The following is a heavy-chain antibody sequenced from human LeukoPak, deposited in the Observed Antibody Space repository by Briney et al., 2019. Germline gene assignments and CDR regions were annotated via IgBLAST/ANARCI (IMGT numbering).Heavy chain of an antibody. Sequence: ASVKVSCKASGGTFSSYAISWVRQAPGQGLEWMGGIFPIFGTANYAQKFQGRVTLITDESTSTAYMELSSMRSEDTAVYYCARQSGDSSGYFQYYFDYWGQGTLVTVSS. V-gene: IGHV1-69*05. J-gene: IGHJ4*02. D-gene: IGHD3-22*01. CDR1: GGTFSSYA. CDR3: ARQSGDSSGYFQYYFDY. CDR2: IFPIFGTA.